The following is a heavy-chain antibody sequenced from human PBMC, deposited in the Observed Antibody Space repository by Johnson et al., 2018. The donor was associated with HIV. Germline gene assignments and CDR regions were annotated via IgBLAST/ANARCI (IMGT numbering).Heavy chain of an antibody. CDR3: AARIAVADDDTFDI. V-gene: IGHV3-66*02. D-gene: IGHD6-19*01. J-gene: IGHJ3*02. Sequence: VQLVESGGGLVQPGGSLRLSCAASGFTVSSIYMSWVRQAPGKGLEWVSIIYSGGSTYYADSVKGRFTISRDNSKNTLYLQMNSLRAEATAVYYCAARIAVADDDTFDIWGQGTMVTVSS. CDR2: IYSGGST. CDR1: GFTVSSIY.